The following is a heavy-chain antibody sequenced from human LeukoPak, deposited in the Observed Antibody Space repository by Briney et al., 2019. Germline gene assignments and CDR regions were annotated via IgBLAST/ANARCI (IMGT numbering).Heavy chain of an antibody. J-gene: IGHJ4*02. V-gene: IGHV5-51*01. D-gene: IGHD3-10*01. CDR3: ARSYGSGSYSEF. Sequence: GESLKISCKGSGYSFTTHWIGWVRQMTGKGLEWMGIIYPGDSDTRYSPSFQGQVTISADKSISTAYLQWSSLKASDTPMHYCARSYGSGSYSEFWGQGTLVTVSS. CDR2: IYPGDSDT. CDR1: GYSFTTHW.